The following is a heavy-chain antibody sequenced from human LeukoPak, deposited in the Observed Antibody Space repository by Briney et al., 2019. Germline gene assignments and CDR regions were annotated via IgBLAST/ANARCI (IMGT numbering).Heavy chain of an antibody. Sequence: MTSETLSHTCNVSGASMSSNYWSWIRQPPGKGLEWIGYIYHSENTNYSPSLESRVTMSVDESKNQFSLRVHFVSAADTAVYYCASTRRAAVAGRFDSWGQRPLLTVSS. CDR3: ASTRRAAVAGRFDS. V-gene: IGHV4-4*09. J-gene: IGHJ4*02. CDR2: IYHSENT. CDR1: GASMSSNY. D-gene: IGHD6-19*01.